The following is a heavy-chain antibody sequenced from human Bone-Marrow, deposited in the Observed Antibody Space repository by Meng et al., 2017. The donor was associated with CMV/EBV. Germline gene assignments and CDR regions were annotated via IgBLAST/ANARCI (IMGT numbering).Heavy chain of an antibody. CDR3: TGETGGRVFGMDV. J-gene: IGHJ6*02. CDR2: IYSGGDT. CDR1: GFTVSSNY. Sequence: ESLKISCAASGFTVSSNYMNWVRQAPGKGLEWVSVIYSGGDTYYADSVKGRFTISRDKFKNTLYLHMNSLTGEDTAVYYCTGETGGRVFGMDVWGQGTTVTVSS. V-gene: IGHV3-53*01. D-gene: IGHD2-15*01.